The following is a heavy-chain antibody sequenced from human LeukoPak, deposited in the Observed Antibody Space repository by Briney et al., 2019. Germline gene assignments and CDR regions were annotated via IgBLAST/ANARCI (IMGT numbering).Heavy chain of an antibody. J-gene: IGHJ4*02. CDR1: GGSFSGYY. CDR3: SRGVTPSLWFGESVGGYLDY. CDR2: INQSGST. Sequence: SETLSLTCAVYGGSFSGYYWSWIRQPPGKGLEWNGEINQSGSTNYNPSLKSRVTISVDTSKNQFSLKLSSVTAADTAVYYCSRGVTPSLWFGESVGGYLDYWGQGTLVNVSS. D-gene: IGHD3-10*01. V-gene: IGHV4-34*01.